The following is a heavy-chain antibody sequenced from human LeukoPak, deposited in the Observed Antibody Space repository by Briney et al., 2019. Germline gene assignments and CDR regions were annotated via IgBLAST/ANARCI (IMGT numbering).Heavy chain of an antibody. Sequence: SETLSLTCSVSGGSISTHYWSWIRQPPGKGLEWIGYIYYDGRTNYNPSLRSRVTISVDTSKNQFSLKLTSVTVADTAVYYCARDPAGTYYYYGLDVWGQGTTVTVSS. CDR1: GGSISTHY. CDR3: ARDPAGTYYYYGLDV. V-gene: IGHV4-59*11. CDR2: IYYDGRT. J-gene: IGHJ6*02. D-gene: IGHD6-19*01.